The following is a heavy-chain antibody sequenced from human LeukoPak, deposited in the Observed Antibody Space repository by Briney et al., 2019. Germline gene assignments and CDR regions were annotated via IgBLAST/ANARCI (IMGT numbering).Heavy chain of an antibody. D-gene: IGHD2-15*01. J-gene: IGHJ4*02. CDR2: ISNDGSSR. CDR3: VSGTCGGSCYILDY. V-gene: IGHV3-30*03. Sequence: GGSLRLSCEASEFTFSNYGMHWVRQAPGKGLEWLAVISNDGSSRQYRDSVKGRFTVSRDNSKNTLYLQMNSLRAEDTAVYYCVSGTCGGSCYILDYWGQGTLVTVSS. CDR1: EFTFSNYG.